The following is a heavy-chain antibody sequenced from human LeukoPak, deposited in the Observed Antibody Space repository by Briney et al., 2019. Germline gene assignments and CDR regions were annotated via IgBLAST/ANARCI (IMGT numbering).Heavy chain of an antibody. CDR3: ARDRYYYDSSGNSSFDY. D-gene: IGHD3-22*01. CDR1: GGSISSYY. CDR2: IHTSGST. Sequence: SETLSLTCTVSGGSISSYYWSWLRQPAGKGLEWIGRIHTSGSTNYNPSLKSRVTMSVDTSKNQFSLKLSSVTAADTAVYYCARDRYYYDSSGNSSFDYWGQGTLVTVSS. J-gene: IGHJ4*02. V-gene: IGHV4-4*07.